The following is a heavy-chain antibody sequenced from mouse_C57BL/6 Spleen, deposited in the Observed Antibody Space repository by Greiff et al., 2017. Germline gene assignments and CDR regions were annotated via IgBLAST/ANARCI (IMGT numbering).Heavy chain of an antibody. CDR1: GYSITSGYY. CDR3: ARRLRETWFAY. CDR2: ISYAGSN. Sequence: ESGPGLVKPSQSLSLTCSVTGYSITSGYYWNWIRQFPGNKLEWMGYISYAGSNNYNPSLKNRISITRDTSKNQFFLKLNSVTTEDTATYYCARRLRETWFAYWGQGTLVTVSA. V-gene: IGHV3-6*01. J-gene: IGHJ3*01. D-gene: IGHD1-1*01.